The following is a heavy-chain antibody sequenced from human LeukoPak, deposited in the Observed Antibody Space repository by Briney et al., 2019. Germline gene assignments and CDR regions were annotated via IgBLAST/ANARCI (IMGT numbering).Heavy chain of an antibody. CDR2: IIPILGIA. CDR3: ARVSSSGPDDAFDI. D-gene: IGHD6-19*01. Sequence: SVKVSCKASGGTFSSYAISWVRQAPGQGLEWMGRIIPILGIANYAQKFQGRVTITADKSTSTAYMELSSLRSEDTAVYYCARVSSSGPDDAFDIWGQGTMVTVSS. CDR1: GGTFSSYA. J-gene: IGHJ3*02. V-gene: IGHV1-69*04.